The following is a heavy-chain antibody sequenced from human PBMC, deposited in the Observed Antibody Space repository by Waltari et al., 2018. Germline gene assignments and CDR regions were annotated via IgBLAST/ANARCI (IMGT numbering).Heavy chain of an antibody. D-gene: IGHD5-18*01. V-gene: IGHV4-4*09. CDR2: IYTSGSS. J-gene: IGHJ4*02. Sequence: QVQLQESGPGLVKPSETLSLTCTVSGGSISSYYWSWIRQPPGKGLEWIGYIYTSGSSNYDATLQSRVTISVDTSKNRFSLKLGSVTAADTAVYYCARGGYSYSISGSIDYWGQGTLVTVSS. CDR1: GGSISSYY. CDR3: ARGGYSYSISGSIDY.